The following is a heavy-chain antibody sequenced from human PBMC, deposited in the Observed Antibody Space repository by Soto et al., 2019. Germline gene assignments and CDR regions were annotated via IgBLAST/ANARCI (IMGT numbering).Heavy chain of an antibody. Sequence: LGESLKISCKGSGYSFTSYWIGWVRQMPGKGLEWMGIIYPGDSDTRYSPSFQGQVTISADKSISTAYLQWSSLKASDTAMYYCARIAAAGQREDNWFDPWGQGTLVTVSS. V-gene: IGHV5-51*01. CDR1: GYSFTSYW. D-gene: IGHD6-13*01. J-gene: IGHJ5*02. CDR3: ARIAAAGQREDNWFDP. CDR2: IYPGDSDT.